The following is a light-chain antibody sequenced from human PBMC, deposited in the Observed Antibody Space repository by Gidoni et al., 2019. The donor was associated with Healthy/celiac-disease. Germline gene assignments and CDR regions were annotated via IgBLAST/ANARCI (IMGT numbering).Light chain of an antibody. J-gene: IGKJ3*01. CDR1: QSLLHSNGYNY. V-gene: IGKV2-28*01. Sequence: DMVMTQSPLSLPVIPGEPASISCRSSQSLLHSNGYNYLDWYLQKPGQSPQLLIYLGSNRASGVPDRFSGSGSGTDFTLKISRVEAEDVGVYYCMQALQTPFTFGPGTKVDIK. CDR2: LGS. CDR3: MQALQTPFT.